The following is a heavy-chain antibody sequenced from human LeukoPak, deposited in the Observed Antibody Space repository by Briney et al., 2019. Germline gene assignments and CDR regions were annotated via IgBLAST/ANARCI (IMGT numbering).Heavy chain of an antibody. CDR2: ISDNGGST. D-gene: IGHD3-10*01. CDR1: GFTFSSYA. J-gene: IGHJ1*01. CDR3: AREFVLITSH. Sequence: GGSLRLSCAASGFTFSSYAMSWVRQAPGKGLEWVSSISDNGGSTYSADSVKGRFTISRDNSKNTLYLQMNSLRAEDTAVYYCAREFVLITSHWGQGTLVTVSS. V-gene: IGHV3-23*01.